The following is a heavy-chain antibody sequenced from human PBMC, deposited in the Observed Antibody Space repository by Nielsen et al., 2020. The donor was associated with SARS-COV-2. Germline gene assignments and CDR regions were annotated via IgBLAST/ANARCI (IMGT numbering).Heavy chain of an antibody. CDR2: ISSSSSYI. J-gene: IGHJ4*01. CDR3: ARNRGEIDY. V-gene: IGHV3-21*01. Sequence: GESLKISCAASGFTFSSYSMNWVRQAPGKGLEWVSSISSSSSYIYYADSVKGRFTISRDNAKNSLYLQMSSLRAEDTAVYYCARNRGEIDYWGQGTLVTVSS. CDR1: GFTFSSYS. D-gene: IGHD3-16*01.